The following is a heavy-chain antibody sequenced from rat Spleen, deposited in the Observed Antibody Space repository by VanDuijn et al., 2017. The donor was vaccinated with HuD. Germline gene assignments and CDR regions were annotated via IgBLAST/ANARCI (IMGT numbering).Heavy chain of an antibody. V-gene: IGHV5S10*01. CDR3: SSHRHYTVYVMDA. J-gene: IGHJ4*01. CDR1: GFTFSAYN. Sequence: EVQLVESGGGLVQPGKSLKLSCAASGFTFSAYNMAWVRQAPTKGLEWVATINYDGRSTFYRDSVRDRFTISRDNAKNTLYLQMDSLRSEDTATYHCSSHRHYTVYVMDAWGQGASVTVSS. D-gene: IGHD1-1*01. CDR2: INYDGRST.